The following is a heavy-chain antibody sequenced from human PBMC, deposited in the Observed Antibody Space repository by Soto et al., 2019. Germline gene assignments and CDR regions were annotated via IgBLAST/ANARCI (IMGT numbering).Heavy chain of an antibody. V-gene: IGHV4-34*01. CDR2: ISHRGRT. D-gene: IGHD2-8*01. CDR1: GGSFSGYS. Sequence: QVQLQQWGAGLLKPSETLSLTCAVYGGSFSGYSWSWIRQPPGEGLEWIGEISHRGRTNYNPSLDRRVTISEDAPKYQFSLRLSSVTAAHTAVYYCARGVHCTDRECYTLGVYDDNASDDYYHMDVWCTANRVTVSS. J-gene: IGHJ6*03. CDR3: ARGVHCTDRECYTLGVYDDNASDDYYHMDV.